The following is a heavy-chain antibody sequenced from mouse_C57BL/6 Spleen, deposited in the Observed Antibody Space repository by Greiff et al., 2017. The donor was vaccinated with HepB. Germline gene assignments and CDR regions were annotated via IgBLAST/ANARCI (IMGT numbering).Heavy chain of an antibody. V-gene: IGHV1-39*01. CDR3: ARGGYSNLYYYAMDY. CDR1: GYSFTDYN. D-gene: IGHD2-5*01. J-gene: IGHJ4*01. Sequence: EVQLVESGPELVKPGASVKISCKASGYSFTDYNMNWVKQSNGKSLEWIGVINPNYGTTSYNQKFKGKATLTVDQSSSTAYMQLNSLTSEDSAVYYCARGGYSNLYYYAMDYWGQGTSVTVSS. CDR2: INPNYGTT.